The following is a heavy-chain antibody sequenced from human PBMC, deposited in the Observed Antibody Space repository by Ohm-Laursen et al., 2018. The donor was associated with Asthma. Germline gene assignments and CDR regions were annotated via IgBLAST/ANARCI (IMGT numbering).Heavy chain of an antibody. Sequence: SLRLSCAASGFTFSSYSMNWVRQAPGKGLEWVSSISSSSSYIYYADSVKGRFTISRDNAKNSLYLQMNSLRAEDTAVYYCASLDYGDYAAFDIWGQGTMVTVSS. V-gene: IGHV3-21*01. D-gene: IGHD4-17*01. J-gene: IGHJ3*02. CDR2: ISSSSSYI. CDR1: GFTFSSYS. CDR3: ASLDYGDYAAFDI.